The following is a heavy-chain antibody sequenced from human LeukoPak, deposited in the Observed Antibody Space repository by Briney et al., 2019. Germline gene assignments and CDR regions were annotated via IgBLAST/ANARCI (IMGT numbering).Heavy chain of an antibody. D-gene: IGHD1-26*01. CDR1: GYSFKDYG. CDR3: AKHLTATNTYIFFGLDV. CDR2: INWNGGGT. Sequence: TGGSLRLSCAATGYSFKDYGMHWVRQPPGKGLEWVSAINWNGGGTDYADSVKGRFTIFRDNAKNSLYLQLSSLRPEDTALYYCAKHLTATNTYIFFGLDVWGQGTSVTASS. V-gene: IGHV3-9*01. J-gene: IGHJ6*02.